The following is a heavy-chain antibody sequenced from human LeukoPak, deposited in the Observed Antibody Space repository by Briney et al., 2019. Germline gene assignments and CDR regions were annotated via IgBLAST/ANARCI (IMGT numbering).Heavy chain of an antibody. CDR1: GYTFTGYY. CDR3: ASPTVHYYDSSGYYDAFDI. V-gene: IGHV1-2*06. CDR2: INPNSGDT. J-gene: IGHJ3*02. D-gene: IGHD3-22*01. Sequence: ASVTVSCQPSGYTFTGYYIHWVQQAPGKGLEWMGRINPNSGDTHYQQKFQGRVTMTRDTYISTADMEVSELRSHGTAGYDCASPTVHYYDSSGYYDAFDIWGQGTMVTVSS.